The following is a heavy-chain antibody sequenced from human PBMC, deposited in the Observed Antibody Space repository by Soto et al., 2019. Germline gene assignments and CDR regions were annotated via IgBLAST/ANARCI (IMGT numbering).Heavy chain of an antibody. CDR1: GGSISGGGYH. Sequence: PSETLSLTCTVSGGSISGGGYHWSWIRQHPGKGLEWIGYIYYSGSTYYNPSLKSRVTISVDTSKNQFSLKLSSVTAADTAVYYCARSPHIVVVTAIPGYFDYWGQGTLVTVSS. D-gene: IGHD2-21*02. CDR2: IYYSGST. J-gene: IGHJ4*02. V-gene: IGHV4-31*03. CDR3: ARSPHIVVVTAIPGYFDY.